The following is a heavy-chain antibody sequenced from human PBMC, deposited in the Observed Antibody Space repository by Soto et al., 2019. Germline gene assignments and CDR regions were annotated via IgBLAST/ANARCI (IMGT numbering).Heavy chain of an antibody. CDR3: ATAPYSSSWSPPYGMDV. CDR2: FDPEDGET. V-gene: IGHV1-24*01. CDR1: GYTLTELS. Sequence: ASVEVSCKVSGYTLTELSMHWVRQAPGKGLEWMGGFDPEDGETIYAQKIQGRVTMTEDTSTDTAYMELSSLRPEDTAVYYCATAPYSSSWSPPYGMDVWGQGTTVTVSS. J-gene: IGHJ6*02. D-gene: IGHD6-13*01.